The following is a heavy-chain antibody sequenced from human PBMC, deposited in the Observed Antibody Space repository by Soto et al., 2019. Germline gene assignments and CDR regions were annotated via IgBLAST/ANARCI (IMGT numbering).Heavy chain of an antibody. CDR1: GGTFSSYS. J-gene: IGHJ4*02. D-gene: IGHD3-22*01. CDR3: ARGDYYDSSGYYSRLAY. Sequence: SVKVSCKASGGTFSSYSISWVRQAPGQGLEWMGGIIPIFGTANYAQKFQGRVTITADKSTSTAYMELSSLRSEDTAVYYCARGDYYDSSGYYSRLAYWGQGTPVTVSS. CDR2: IIPIFGTA. V-gene: IGHV1-69*06.